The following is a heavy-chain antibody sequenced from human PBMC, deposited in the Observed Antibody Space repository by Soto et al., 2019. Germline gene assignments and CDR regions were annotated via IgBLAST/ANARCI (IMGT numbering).Heavy chain of an antibody. J-gene: IGHJ4*02. Sequence: SETLSLTCTISGASMTSSSYFWGFVRQPPGLGLEWIGTIYYNRSTYYSTSLKSRVAISVDTSKNLFSLSLRSVTAADTAVYYCARLCEYDIFTGYSYFDFWAQGTLVTVSS. D-gene: IGHD3-9*01. V-gene: IGHV4-39*01. CDR2: IYYNRST. CDR1: GASMTSSSYF. CDR3: ARLCEYDIFTGYSYFDF.